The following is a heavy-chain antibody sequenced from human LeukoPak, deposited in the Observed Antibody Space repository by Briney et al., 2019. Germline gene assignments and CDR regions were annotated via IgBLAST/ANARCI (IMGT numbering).Heavy chain of an antibody. V-gene: IGHV4-59*01. CDR3: ARADYYDSSGPGDY. CDR1: GGSISSYY. Sequence: SETLSLTCTVSGGSISSYYWSWIRQPPGKGLEWIGYIYYSGSTNYNPSLKGRVTISVDTSKNQFSLKLSSVTAADTAVYYCARADYYDSSGPGDYWGQGTLVTVSS. D-gene: IGHD3-22*01. J-gene: IGHJ4*02. CDR2: IYYSGST.